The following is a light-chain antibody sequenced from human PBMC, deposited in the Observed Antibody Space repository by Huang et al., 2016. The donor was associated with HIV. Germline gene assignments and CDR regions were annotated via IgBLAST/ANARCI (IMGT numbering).Light chain of an antibody. V-gene: IGKV3-15*01. Sequence: EIVMTQSPPTLSVSPGERATLSCRASQSISRLAWYQQKPGQAPRLLIYDASSRATGIPPRVCGAGSGTDFTLTISSLQSEDFALYYCQQYDDWPPWTFGQGTKVEMK. J-gene: IGKJ1*01. CDR1: QSISR. CDR2: DAS. CDR3: QQYDDWPPWT.